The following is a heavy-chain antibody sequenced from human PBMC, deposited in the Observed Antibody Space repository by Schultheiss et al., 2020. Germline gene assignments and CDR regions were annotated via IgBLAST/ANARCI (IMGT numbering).Heavy chain of an antibody. V-gene: IGHV4-39*07. CDR1: GGSISDYY. CDR2: IYYSGST. CDR3: ARGRTWIQLWLHRYYYYGMDV. J-gene: IGHJ6*02. Sequence: AATLSLTCTVSGGSISDYYWGWIRQPPGKGLEWIGSIYYSGSTYYNPSLKSRVTISVDTSKNQFSLKLSSVTAADTAVYYCARGRTWIQLWLHRYYYYGMDVWGRGTTVTVAS. D-gene: IGHD5-18*01.